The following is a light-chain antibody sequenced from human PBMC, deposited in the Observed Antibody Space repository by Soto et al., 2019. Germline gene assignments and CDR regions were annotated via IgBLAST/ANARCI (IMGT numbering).Light chain of an antibody. J-gene: IGKJ1*01. Sequence: EIVSTQSPGTLSLSPGERATLSCRASQSVSSSYLAWYQQKPGQAPRLLIYGASSRATGIPDRFSGSGSGTDFTLTISRLEPEDFAVYYCQQYGSSPWTFGQGTKVDNK. CDR1: QSVSSSY. CDR2: GAS. CDR3: QQYGSSPWT. V-gene: IGKV3-20*01.